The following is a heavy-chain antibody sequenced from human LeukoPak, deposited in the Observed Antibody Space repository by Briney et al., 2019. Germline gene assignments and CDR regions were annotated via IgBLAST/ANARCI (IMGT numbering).Heavy chain of an antibody. CDR3: AKDLRRLRFLEWLDAFDI. Sequence: GGSLRLSCAASGFTFSDYYMSWIRQASGKGLEWVSYISSSGSTIYYADSVKGRFTISRDNSKNSLYLQMNSLRAEDTAVYYCAKDLRRLRFLEWLDAFDIWGQGTMVTVSS. CDR1: GFTFSDYY. J-gene: IGHJ3*02. D-gene: IGHD3-3*01. V-gene: IGHV3-11*04. CDR2: ISSSGSTI.